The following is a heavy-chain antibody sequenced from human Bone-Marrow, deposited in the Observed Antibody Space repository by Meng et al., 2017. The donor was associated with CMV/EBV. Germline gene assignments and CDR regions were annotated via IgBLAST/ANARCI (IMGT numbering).Heavy chain of an antibody. CDR2: IYPGDSET. V-gene: IGHV5-51*01. D-gene: IGHD5-12*01. CDR1: GYTFTNYW. CDR3: ARQETGEWIRGVWFDP. J-gene: IGHJ5*02. Sequence: KVSCKASGYTFTNYWIGWVRQMPGKGLEWMGIIYPGDSETRYSPSFQGQVTISADKSITTAYLQWSSMKASDTAVYYCARQETGEWIRGVWFDPWGQGTLVTVSS.